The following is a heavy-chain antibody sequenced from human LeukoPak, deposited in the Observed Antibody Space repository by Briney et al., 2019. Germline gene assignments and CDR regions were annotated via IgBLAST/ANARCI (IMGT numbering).Heavy chain of an antibody. D-gene: IGHD5-24*01. Sequence: GASVKVSCKASGGTFSSYAISWVRQAPGQGLEWMGGIIPIFGTANYAQKFQGRVTITADESTSTAYMELSSLRSEDTAVYYCARAGEMATITAAFDIWGQGTMVTVSS. CDR2: IIPIFGTA. V-gene: IGHV1-69*13. CDR1: GGTFSSYA. CDR3: ARAGEMATITAAFDI. J-gene: IGHJ3*02.